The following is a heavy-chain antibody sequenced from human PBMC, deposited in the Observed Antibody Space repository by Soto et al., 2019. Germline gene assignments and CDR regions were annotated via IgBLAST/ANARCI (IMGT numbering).Heavy chain of an antibody. J-gene: IGHJ6*03. CDR1: GGSFSGYY. V-gene: IGHV4-34*01. Sequence: QVQLQQWGAGLLKPSETLSLTCAVSGGSFSGYYWSWIRQPPGPGLEWIGEINHSGSTNYNPSLKSRVTISVDTSKNQFSLKLSSVTAADTAVYYCARVDSYGILPGYFRPVYYYYMDVWGKGTTVTGSS. CDR3: ARVDSYGILPGYFRPVYYYYMDV. D-gene: IGHD3-9*01. CDR2: INHSGST.